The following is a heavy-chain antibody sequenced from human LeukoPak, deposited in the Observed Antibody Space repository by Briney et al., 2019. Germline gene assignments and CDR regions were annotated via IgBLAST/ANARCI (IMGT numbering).Heavy chain of an antibody. J-gene: IGHJ4*02. CDR1: GGSISSYY. Sequence: KPSETLSLTCTVSGGSISSYYWSWIRQPPGKGLEWIGYIYYSGSTNYNPPLKSRVTISVDTSKNQFSLKLSSVTAADTAVYYCARAMARKDHGGKAARGYFDYWGQGTLVTVSP. D-gene: IGHD4-23*01. V-gene: IGHV4-59*01. CDR2: IYYSGST. CDR3: ARAMARKDHGGKAARGYFDY.